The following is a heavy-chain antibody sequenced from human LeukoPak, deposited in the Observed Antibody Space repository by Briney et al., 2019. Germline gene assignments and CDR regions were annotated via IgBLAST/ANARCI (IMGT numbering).Heavy chain of an antibody. V-gene: IGHV3-23*01. CDR2: ISGSDSST. J-gene: IGHJ4*02. CDR1: GFTFSSYA. D-gene: IGHD6-6*01. Sequence: GGSLRLSCAASGFTFSSYAMSWVRQAPGKGLEWVSTISGSDSSTYYADSVRGRFSISRDNSKNTLYLQMNSLRAEDTAVYYCAKEVAARPAARIYYFDYWGQGTLVTVSS. CDR3: AKEVAARPAARIYYFDY.